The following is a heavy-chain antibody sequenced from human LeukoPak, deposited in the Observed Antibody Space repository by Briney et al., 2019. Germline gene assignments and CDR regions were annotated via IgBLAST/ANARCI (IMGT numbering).Heavy chain of an antibody. CDR3: ARGRIAKIVVVHSFHYGMDV. CDR1: GGSFTDYF. V-gene: IGHV4-34*01. D-gene: IGHD3-22*01. J-gene: IGHJ6*02. Sequence: SETLSLTCDVFGGSFTDYFWTWIRQSPGKGLEWIGEINDYTGSTNYNPSLNSRVSISLEKSKNQFSLELRSVTAADTAVYYCARGRIAKIVVVHSFHYGMDVWGQGTTVTVSS. CDR2: INDYTGST.